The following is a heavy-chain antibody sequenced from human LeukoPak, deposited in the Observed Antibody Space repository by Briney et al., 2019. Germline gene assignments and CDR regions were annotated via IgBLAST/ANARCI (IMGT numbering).Heavy chain of an antibody. D-gene: IGHD4-11*01. CDR3: ARDDQVTDAFDI. CDR2: IYSGGRT. J-gene: IGHJ3*02. CDR1: GFTVSSNY. Sequence: QPGGSLRLSCTVSGFTVSSNYMSWVRQAPGKGLEWVSVIYSGGRTYYAGSVNGRFTISRDNSKNTLYLQMNSLRAEDTAVYYCARDDQVTDAFDIWGRGTMVTVSS. V-gene: IGHV3-66*01.